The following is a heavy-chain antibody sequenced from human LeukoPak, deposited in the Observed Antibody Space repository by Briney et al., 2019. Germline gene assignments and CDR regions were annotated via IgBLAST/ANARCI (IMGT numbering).Heavy chain of an antibody. V-gene: IGHV3-53*01. Sequence: GGSLRLSCVASGFTVNSNYMSWVRQAPGKGLEWVSVIDSGGSTYHADSVKGRFTISRDNSKNTVYLQMKSLRAEDTAVYYCARAPYYYGSGTKNPNYYYYGMDVWGQGTTVTVSS. J-gene: IGHJ6*02. CDR2: IDSGGST. CDR1: GFTVNSNY. D-gene: IGHD3-10*01. CDR3: ARAPYYYGSGTKNPNYYYYGMDV.